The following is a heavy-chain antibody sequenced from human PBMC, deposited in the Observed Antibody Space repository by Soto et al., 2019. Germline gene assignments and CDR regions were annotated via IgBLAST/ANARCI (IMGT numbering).Heavy chain of an antibody. CDR2: IYYSGST. Sequence: TSETLSLTCTVSGGSISSSSYYWGWIRQPPGKGLEWIGSIYYSGSTYYNPSLKSRVTISVDTSKNQFSLKLSSVTAADTAVYYCARVVGATSPYYFDYWGQGTLVTVSS. D-gene: IGHD1-26*01. CDR1: GGSISSSSYY. CDR3: ARVVGATSPYYFDY. J-gene: IGHJ4*02. V-gene: IGHV4-39*01.